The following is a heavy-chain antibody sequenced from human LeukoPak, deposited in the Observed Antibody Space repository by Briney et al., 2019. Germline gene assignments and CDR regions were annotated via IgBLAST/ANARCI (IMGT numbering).Heavy chain of an antibody. J-gene: IGHJ6*03. D-gene: IGHD1-26*01. Sequence: SETLSLTCAVYGVSFSGYYWSWIRQPPGKGLEWIGEINHSGSTNYNPSLKSRVTISVDTFKNQFSLRLSSVISADTAVYYCATLASYFSYYSYMDVWGKGTTVTISS. V-gene: IGHV4-34*01. CDR3: ATLASYFSYYSYMDV. CDR2: INHSGST. CDR1: GVSFSGYY.